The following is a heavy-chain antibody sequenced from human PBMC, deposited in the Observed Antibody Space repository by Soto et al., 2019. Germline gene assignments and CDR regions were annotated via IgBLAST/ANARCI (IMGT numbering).Heavy chain of an antibody. D-gene: IGHD2-2*01. CDR1: GGSISSYY. Sequence: SETLSLTCTVSGGSISSYYWSWIRQPAGKGLEWIGRIYTSGSTNYNPSLKSRVTMSVDTSKNQFSLKLSSVTAADTAVYYCARDPQIADCSSTSCYYYYGMDVWGQGTTVTVSS. V-gene: IGHV4-4*07. CDR3: ARDPQIADCSSTSCYYYYGMDV. CDR2: IYTSGST. J-gene: IGHJ6*02.